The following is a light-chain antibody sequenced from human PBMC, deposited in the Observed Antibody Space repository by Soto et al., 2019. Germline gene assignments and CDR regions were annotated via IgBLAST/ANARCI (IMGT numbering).Light chain of an antibody. CDR2: DVN. J-gene: IGLJ2*01. CDR3: SSYAGNTNSVI. CDR1: SSDVGGYNF. Sequence: QSALTQPPSASGSPGQSVTISCTGTSSDVGGYNFVSWYQQHPGKAPKLIISDVNKRPSGVPDRFSVSKSGNTASLTVSGLQAEDEADYYCSSYAGNTNSVIFAGGTKLTVL. V-gene: IGLV2-8*01.